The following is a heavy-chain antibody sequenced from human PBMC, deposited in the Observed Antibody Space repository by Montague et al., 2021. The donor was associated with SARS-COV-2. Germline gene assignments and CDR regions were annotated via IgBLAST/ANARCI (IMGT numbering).Heavy chain of an antibody. CDR3: ATVIAAAGHLDYYFDY. Sequence: SLRLSCAASGFTFSRYAMSWVRQAPGKGLEWVSVIYGGGSSTDSADSVKGRFTISRDNSKNTLYLQMNSLRAEDTALYYCATVIAAAGHLDYYFDYWGQGTLVTVSS. CDR2: IYGGGSST. V-gene: IGHV3-23*03. CDR1: GFTFSRYA. D-gene: IGHD6-13*01. J-gene: IGHJ4*02.